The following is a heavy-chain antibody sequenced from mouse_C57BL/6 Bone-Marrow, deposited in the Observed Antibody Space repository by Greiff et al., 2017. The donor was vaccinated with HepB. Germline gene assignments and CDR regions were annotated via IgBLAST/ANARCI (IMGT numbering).Heavy chain of an antibody. V-gene: IGHV1-64*01. CDR2: IHPNSGST. CDR3: RDGTYFDV. Sequence: VHLVESGAELVKPGASVKLSCKASGYTFTSYWMHWVKQRPGQGLEWIGMIHPNSGSTNYNEKFKSKATLTVDKSSSTAYMQLSSLTSEDSAVYYCRDGTYFDVWGTGTTVTVSS. J-gene: IGHJ1*03. D-gene: IGHD3-3*01. CDR1: GYTFTSYW.